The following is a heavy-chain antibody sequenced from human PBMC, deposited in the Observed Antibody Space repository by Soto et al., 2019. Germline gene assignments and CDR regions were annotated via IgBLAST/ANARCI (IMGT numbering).Heavy chain of an antibody. CDR1: GGSISSSSYY. V-gene: IGHV4-39*01. J-gene: IGHJ4*02. CDR3: ARHYASIAARYFDY. D-gene: IGHD6-6*01. Sequence: SETLSLTCTVSGGSISSSSYYWGWIRQPPGKGLEWIGSIYYSGSTYYNPSLKSRVTISVDTSKNQFSLKLSSVTAADTAVYYCARHYASIAARYFDYWGQGTLVTVSS. CDR2: IYYSGST.